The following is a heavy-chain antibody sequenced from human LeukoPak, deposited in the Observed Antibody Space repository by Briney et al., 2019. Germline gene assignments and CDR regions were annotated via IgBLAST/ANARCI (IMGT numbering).Heavy chain of an antibody. V-gene: IGHV3-48*01. D-gene: IGHD6-13*01. CDR1: GFTFSSYS. CDR3: SRDLSSSRVGFHFDY. CDR2: INSSSSTI. J-gene: IGHJ4*02. Sequence: GGSLRLSCAASGFTFSSYSMNWVRQAPGKGLEWVSYINSSSSTIYYADSVKGRFTITRANAKNSPYLQMKRLRPEDTAAYYCSRDLSSSRVGFHFDYWGQGTLVTVSS.